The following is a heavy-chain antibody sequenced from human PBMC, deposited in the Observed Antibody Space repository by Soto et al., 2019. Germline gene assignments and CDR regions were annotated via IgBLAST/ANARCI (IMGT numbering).Heavy chain of an antibody. D-gene: IGHD3-3*01. CDR3: ARALTYYDFWSGYQNFGY. V-gene: IGHV3-74*01. J-gene: IGHJ4*02. CDR1: GFTFSSYW. Sequence: WGSLRLSCAASGFTFSSYWMHWVRQAPGKGLVWVSRINSDGSSTSYADSEKGRFTILRDNTKNTLYLQMNSLGAEETAVYYCARALTYYDFWSGYQNFGYWGQGTLVPVSS. CDR2: INSDGSST.